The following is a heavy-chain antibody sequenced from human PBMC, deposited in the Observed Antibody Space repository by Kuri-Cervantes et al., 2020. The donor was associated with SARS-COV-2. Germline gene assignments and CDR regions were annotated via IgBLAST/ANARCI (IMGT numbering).Heavy chain of an antibody. J-gene: IGHJ6*03. CDR1: GGSISSHY. Sequence: SETLSLTRTVSGGSISSHYWSWIRQPPGKGLEWIGYIYYSGSTNYNPSLKSRVTISVDTSKNQFSLKLSSVTAADTAVYYCARDLGYYDSSGYYYYYMDVWGKGTTVTVSS. CDR2: IYYSGST. D-gene: IGHD3-22*01. V-gene: IGHV4-59*11. CDR3: ARDLGYYDSSGYYYYYMDV.